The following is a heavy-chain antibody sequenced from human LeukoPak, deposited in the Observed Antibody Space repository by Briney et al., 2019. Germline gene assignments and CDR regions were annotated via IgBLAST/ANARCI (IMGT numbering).Heavy chain of an antibody. V-gene: IGHV3-7*03. CDR2: IKQDGSEK. CDR3: AKDGFVVVTATRRFYYHGLDV. Sequence: GGSLRLSCAASGFTFSSYGMHWVRQAPGKGLEWVANIKQDGSEKYYVGSVEGRFTISRDNSKNSLYLQMNSLRAEDTAVYYCAKDGFVVVTATRRFYYHGLDVWGQGTTVTVSS. D-gene: IGHD2-21*02. CDR1: GFTFSSYG. J-gene: IGHJ6*02.